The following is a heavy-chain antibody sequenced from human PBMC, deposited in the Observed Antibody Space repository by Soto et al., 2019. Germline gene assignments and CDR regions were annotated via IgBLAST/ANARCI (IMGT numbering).Heavy chain of an antibody. D-gene: IGHD2-2*01. CDR2: MNPNSGNT. J-gene: IGHJ4*02. CDR1: GYTFTSCD. V-gene: IGHV1-8*01. Sequence: GASVKVSCKASGYTFTSCDINWVRQATGQGLEWMGWMNPNSGNTGYAQKFQGRVTMTRNTSISTAYMELSSLRSEDTAVYYCARGDIVLVPAAMPVLAVGPSPDWGQGTLVTVSS. CDR3: ARGDIVLVPAAMPVLAVGPSPD.